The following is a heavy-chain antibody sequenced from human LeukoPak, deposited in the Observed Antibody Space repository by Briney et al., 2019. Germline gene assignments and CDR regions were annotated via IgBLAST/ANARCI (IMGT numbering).Heavy chain of an antibody. CDR3: AKDVFYYYDSSGYYYAPDY. J-gene: IGHJ4*02. CDR2: IRYDGSNK. CDR1: GFTFSSYG. Sequence: GGSLRLSCAASGFTFSSYGMHWVRQAPGKGLEWVAFIRYDGSNKYYADSVKGRFTISRDNSKNTLYLQMNSLRAEDTAVCYCAKDVFYYYDSSGYYYAPDYWGQGTLVTVSS. D-gene: IGHD3-22*01. V-gene: IGHV3-30*02.